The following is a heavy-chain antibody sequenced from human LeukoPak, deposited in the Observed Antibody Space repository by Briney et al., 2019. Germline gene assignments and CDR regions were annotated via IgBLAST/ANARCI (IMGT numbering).Heavy chain of an antibody. CDR1: GYTFTSYG. CDR2: IIPILGIA. D-gene: IGHD6-13*01. J-gene: IGHJ1*01. Sequence: GASVKVSCKASGYTFTSYGITWVRQAPGQGLEWMGRIIPILGIANYAQKFQGRVTITADKSTSTAYMELRSLRSDDTAVYYCARIAAAGTGAEYFQHWGQGTLVTVSS. CDR3: ARIAAAGTGAEYFQH. V-gene: IGHV1-69*04.